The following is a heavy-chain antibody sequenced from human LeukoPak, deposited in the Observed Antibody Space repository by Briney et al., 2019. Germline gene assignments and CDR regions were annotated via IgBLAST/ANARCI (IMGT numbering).Heavy chain of an antibody. D-gene: IGHD6-19*01. V-gene: IGHV3-30*04. Sequence: SGGSLRLSCAASGFTFTTFPMHWVRQPPGKGLEWVAVISYDGTDKYYADSVKGRFTISRDNSKSTLYLQMDSLRAEDTAVYYCASPNSMAGTHYFHYWGQGTLVIVSS. CDR2: ISYDGTDK. J-gene: IGHJ4*02. CDR1: GFTFTTFP. CDR3: ASPNSMAGTHYFHY.